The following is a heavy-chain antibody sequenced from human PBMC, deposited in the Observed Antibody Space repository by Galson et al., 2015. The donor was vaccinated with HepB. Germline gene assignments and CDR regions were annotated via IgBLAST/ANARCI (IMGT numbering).Heavy chain of an antibody. CDR1: GFTFSSYA. CDR3: AKMYCSSTSCYRNLDAFVI. V-gene: IGHV3-23*01. Sequence: SLRLSCAASGFTFSSYAMSWVRQAPGKGLEWVSAISGSGGSTYYADSVKGRFTISRDNSKNTLYLQMNSLRAEDTAVYYCAKMYCSSTSCYRNLDAFVIWGQGTMVTASS. CDR2: ISGSGGST. D-gene: IGHD2-2*02. J-gene: IGHJ3*02.